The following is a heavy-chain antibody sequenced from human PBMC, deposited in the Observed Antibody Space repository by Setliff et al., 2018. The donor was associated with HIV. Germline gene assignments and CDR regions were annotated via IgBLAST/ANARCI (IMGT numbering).Heavy chain of an antibody. D-gene: IGHD3-10*02. Sequence: GGSLRLSCAASGFAVCGNYMGWVRQAPGKGLEWVSTVGAVGGPTHYAESVKGRFTISKDNSKNALYLQMSSLRDEDTAVYYCAKVFVFGIDAFDIWGQGTMVTVSS. J-gene: IGHJ3*02. CDR3: AKVFVFGIDAFDI. CDR2: VGAVGGPT. CDR1: GFAVCGNY. V-gene: IGHV3-23*01.